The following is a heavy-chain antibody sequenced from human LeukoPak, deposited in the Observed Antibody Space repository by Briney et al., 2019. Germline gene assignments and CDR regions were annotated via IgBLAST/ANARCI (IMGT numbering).Heavy chain of an antibody. D-gene: IGHD3-10*01. CDR2: ISSSSSYI. J-gene: IGHJ3*02. Sequence: PGGSLRLSCAASGFTFSSYSMNWVRQAPGKGLEWVSSISSSSSYIYYADSVKGRFTISRDNAKNSLYLQMNSMRAEDTAVYYCAGLSRGSGRDAFDIWGKGTMVTVSS. CDR3: AGLSRGSGRDAFDI. CDR1: GFTFSSYS. V-gene: IGHV3-21*01.